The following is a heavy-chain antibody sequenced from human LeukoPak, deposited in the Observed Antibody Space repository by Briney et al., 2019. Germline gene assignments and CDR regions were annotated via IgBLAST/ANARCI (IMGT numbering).Heavy chain of an antibody. CDR1: GYTFTSYT. Sequence: ASVKVSCKASGYTFTSYTIHWVRQAPGQRLEWMGWINSGNGHTKYSQDFQGRVTITRDTSATTAYMELSSLRSEDMAVYYCARGHRGHYYDSSGYYPAYYFDYWGQGTLVTVSS. CDR2: INSGNGHT. D-gene: IGHD3-22*01. CDR3: ARGHRGHYYDSSGYYPAYYFDY. V-gene: IGHV1-3*03. J-gene: IGHJ4*02.